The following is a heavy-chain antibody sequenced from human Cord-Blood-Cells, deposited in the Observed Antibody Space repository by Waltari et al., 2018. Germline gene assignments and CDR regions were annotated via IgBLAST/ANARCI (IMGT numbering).Heavy chain of an antibody. CDR3: ARRGVNWGNWYFDL. CDR2: IHYSVST. J-gene: IGHJ2*01. D-gene: IGHD7-27*01. V-gene: IGHV4-39*01. CDR1: GGSISSSSYY. Sequence: QLQLQESGPGLVKPSETLYLTCTVSGGSISSSSYYWGWIGPPPGKGLEWIGSIHYSVSTYYNTSLKSRVTISVDTSKNQFSLKLSSVTAADTAVYYCARRGVNWGNWYFDLWGRGTLVTVSS.